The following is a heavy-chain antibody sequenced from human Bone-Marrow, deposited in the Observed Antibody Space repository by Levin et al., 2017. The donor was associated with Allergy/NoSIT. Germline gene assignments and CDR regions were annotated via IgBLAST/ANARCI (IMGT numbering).Heavy chain of an antibody. CDR2: IIPEISVE. CDR1: ADTFTGFA. CDR3: ARDGLAYCGSASCYAEGTRAPMDV. J-gene: IGHJ6*03. D-gene: IGHD2-2*01. V-gene: IGHV1-69*04. Sequence: AASVKVSCKASADTFTGFAISWVRQAPGQGLEWVGRIIPEISVENYAQSFQGRVTLTADKSTSTAYLELNSLTFEDTAVYFCARDGLAYCGSASCYAEGTRAPMDVWGKGTTVIVSS.